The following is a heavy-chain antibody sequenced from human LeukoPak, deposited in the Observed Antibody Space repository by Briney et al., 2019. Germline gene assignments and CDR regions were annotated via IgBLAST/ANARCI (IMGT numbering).Heavy chain of an antibody. D-gene: IGHD2-2*01. CDR2: ISAYNGIT. CDR1: GYTFTSYG. J-gene: IGHJ4*02. Sequence: ASVKVSCKASGYTFTSYGISWVRQAPGQGLEWMGWISAYNGITNYAQKLQGRVTMTTDTSTSTAYMELRSLRSDDTAVYYCARDPGLIVVVPASKVSFDYWGQRTLVTVSS. CDR3: ARDPGLIVVVPASKVSFDY. V-gene: IGHV1-18*01.